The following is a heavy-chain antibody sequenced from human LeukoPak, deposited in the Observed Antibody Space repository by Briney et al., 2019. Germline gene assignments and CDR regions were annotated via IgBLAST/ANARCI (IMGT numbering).Heavy chain of an antibody. CDR1: GGSISSYY. CDR2: IYYSGST. D-gene: IGHD3-22*01. J-gene: IGHJ4*02. Sequence: PSETLSLTCTVSGGSISSYYWTWIRQPPGKGLEWIGYIYYSGSTNYNPSLKSRVTISVDTSKNQFSLKLSSVTAADTAVYYCARDYDSSGLGSLGWGQGTLVTVSS. V-gene: IGHV4-59*01. CDR3: ARDYDSSGLGSLG.